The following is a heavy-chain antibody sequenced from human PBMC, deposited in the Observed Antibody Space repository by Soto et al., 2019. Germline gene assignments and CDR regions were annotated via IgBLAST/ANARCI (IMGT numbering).Heavy chain of an antibody. J-gene: IGHJ6*02. V-gene: IGHV4-39*01. CDR3: ARPYDILTGYSSTDV. CDR1: GGSISSGGYS. Sequence: SETLSLTCAVSGGSISSGGYSWSWIRQPPGKGLEWIGSIYYSGSTYYNPSLKSRVTISVDTSKNQFSLKLSSVTAADTAVYYCARPYDILTGYSSTDVWGQGTTVTVSS. D-gene: IGHD3-9*01. CDR2: IYYSGST.